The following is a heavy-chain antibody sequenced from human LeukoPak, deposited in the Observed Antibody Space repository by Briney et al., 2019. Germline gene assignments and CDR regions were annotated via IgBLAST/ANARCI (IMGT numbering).Heavy chain of an antibody. CDR3: AREIQLWNYYYYGMDV. CDR1: GGTFSSYA. J-gene: IGHJ6*02. Sequence: SVKVSCTASGGTFSSYAISWVRQAPGQGLEWMGRIIPILGIANYAQKLQGRVTMTTDTSTSTAYMELRSLRSDDTAVYYCAREIQLWNYYYYGMDVWGQGTTVTVSS. V-gene: IGHV1-69*04. D-gene: IGHD5-18*01. CDR2: IIPILGIA.